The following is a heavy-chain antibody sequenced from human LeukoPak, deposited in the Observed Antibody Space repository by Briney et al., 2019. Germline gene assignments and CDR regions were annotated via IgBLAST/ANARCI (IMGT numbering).Heavy chain of an antibody. Sequence: PGGALRLSRAASVFTFSRYEMNWVRQAPGKGLEWVSYISSSGNTIYYADSAKGRYTISRDNAKNSLYLQMNSLRAEDTAGYYCATVPYGSGIDYWGQGTLVTVS. CDR1: VFTFSRYE. CDR3: ATVPYGSGIDY. V-gene: IGHV3-48*03. CDR2: ISSSGNTI. J-gene: IGHJ4*02. D-gene: IGHD3-10*01.